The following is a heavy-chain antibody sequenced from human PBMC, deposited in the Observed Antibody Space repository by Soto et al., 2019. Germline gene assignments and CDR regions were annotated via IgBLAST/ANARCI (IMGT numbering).Heavy chain of an antibody. CDR3: GISRYDSNFYYYGTDV. J-gene: IGHJ6*02. V-gene: IGHV1-69*02. Sequence: QVQLVQSGAEVKKPGSSLKVSCKASGGTFSSHTISWVRLAPGQGLEWMGRTIPILGITNYAQNFQGRVTLTADKSTGTASMGLSSLRSEDTAVYYCGISRYDSNFYYYGTDVWGQGTTVTVSS. CDR2: TIPILGIT. CDR1: GGTFSSHT. D-gene: IGHD3-22*01.